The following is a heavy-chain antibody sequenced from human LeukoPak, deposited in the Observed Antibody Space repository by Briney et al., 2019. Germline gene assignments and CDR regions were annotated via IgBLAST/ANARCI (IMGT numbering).Heavy chain of an antibody. CDR1: GFTFSDYG. V-gene: IGHV3-7*01. D-gene: IGHD1-7*01. J-gene: IGHJ4*02. CDR3: AREDDWNYEDY. CDR2: IKQDGSEK. Sequence: GGSLRLSCAASGFTFSDYGIHWVRQAPGKGLEWVANIKQDGSEKYYVNSVKGRFTISRDNAKNSLYLQMNSLRAEDTAIYYCAREDDWNYEDYWGQGTLVTVSS.